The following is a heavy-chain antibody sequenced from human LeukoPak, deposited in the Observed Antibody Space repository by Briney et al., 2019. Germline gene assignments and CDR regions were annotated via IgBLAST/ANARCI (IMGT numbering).Heavy chain of an antibody. CDR2: IRSTANGYAT. CDR3: ARVDSSSLQGAFDI. CDR1: GFTFSGST. J-gene: IGHJ3*02. V-gene: IGHV3-73*01. Sequence: GGSLRLSCAASGFTFSGSTLHWVRQASGKGLEWVGRIRSTANGYATAYAASVKGRFTISRDDSKNTLYLQMNSLRAEDTAVYYCARVDSSSLQGAFDIWGQGTMVTVSS. D-gene: IGHD6-13*01.